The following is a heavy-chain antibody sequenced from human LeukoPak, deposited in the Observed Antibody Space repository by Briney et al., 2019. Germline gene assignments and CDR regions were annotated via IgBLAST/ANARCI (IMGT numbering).Heavy chain of an antibody. Sequence: PSETLSLTCTVSGGSISSYYWSWIRQPPGKGLEWIGYIYYSGSTNYNPSLKSRVTISVDTSKNQFSLKLSSVTAADTAVYYCARTQGKWSSFDYWGQGTLVTVSS. CDR2: IYYSGST. D-gene: IGHD2-15*01. CDR3: ARTQGKWSSFDY. CDR1: GGSISSYY. V-gene: IGHV4-59*01. J-gene: IGHJ4*02.